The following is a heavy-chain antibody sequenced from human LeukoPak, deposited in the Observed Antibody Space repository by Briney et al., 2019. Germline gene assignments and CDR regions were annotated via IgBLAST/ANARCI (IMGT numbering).Heavy chain of an antibody. Sequence: GGSLRLSCAASGFTVSSNYMSWVRQAPGKGLEWVSSISSSSSYIYYADSVKGRFTISRDNAKNSLYLQMNSLRAEDTAVYYCARGGSGGSRGSFDYWGQGTLVTVSS. CDR2: ISSSSSYI. CDR1: GFTVSSNY. J-gene: IGHJ4*02. D-gene: IGHD1-26*01. CDR3: ARGGSGGSRGSFDY. V-gene: IGHV3-21*01.